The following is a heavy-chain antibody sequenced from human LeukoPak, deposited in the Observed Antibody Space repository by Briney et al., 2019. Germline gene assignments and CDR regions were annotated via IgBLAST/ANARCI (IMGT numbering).Heavy chain of an antibody. D-gene: IGHD3-22*01. CDR2: IRYSGST. V-gene: IGHV4-59*08. J-gene: IGHJ4*02. CDR3: ARHTTYYYDSSGPFFFDY. CDR1: SGSIGSYY. Sequence: SETLSLTCIVSSGSIGSYYWGWIRQPSGKGLEWLGYIRYSGSTKYNPSLKSRVSISVDTSKSQFSLKLSSATAADTAVYYCARHTTYYYDSSGPFFFDYWGRGTLVTVSS.